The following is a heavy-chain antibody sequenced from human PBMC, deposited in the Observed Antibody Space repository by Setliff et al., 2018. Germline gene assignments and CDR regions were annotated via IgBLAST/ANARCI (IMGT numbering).Heavy chain of an antibody. CDR3: ARSPHYYDSSGYCYHFDY. Sequence: ASVKVSCKTSGDTFDSYSISWVRQAPGQGLEWMGGIIPKLRSADYAQRFKDRVTITADESTSTAYLELSRLRSEDTAVYYCARSPHYYDSSGYCYHFDYWGQGIMVTVSS. CDR1: GDTFDSYS. CDR2: IIPKLRSA. V-gene: IGHV1-69*13. J-gene: IGHJ4*02. D-gene: IGHD3-22*01.